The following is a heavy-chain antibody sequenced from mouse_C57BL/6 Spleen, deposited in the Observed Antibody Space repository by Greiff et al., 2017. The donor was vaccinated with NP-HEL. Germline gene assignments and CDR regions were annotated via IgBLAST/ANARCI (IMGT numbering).Heavy chain of an antibody. V-gene: IGHV1-69*01. CDR2: IDPSDSYT. Sequence: QVQLQQSGAELVMPGASVKLSCKASGYTFTSYWMHWVKQRPGQGLEWIGEIDPSDSYTNYNQKFKGKSTLTVDKSSSTAYMQLSSLTSEDSAVYYCARHSSGFGDYWGQGTTLTVSS. CDR1: GYTFTSYW. CDR3: ARHSSGFGDY. D-gene: IGHD3-2*02. J-gene: IGHJ2*01.